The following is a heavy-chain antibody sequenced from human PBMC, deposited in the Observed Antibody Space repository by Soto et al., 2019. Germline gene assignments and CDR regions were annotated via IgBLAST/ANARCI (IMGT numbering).Heavy chain of an antibody. V-gene: IGHV4-4*02. J-gene: IGHJ4*02. Sequence: SGTLSLTCAVSGGSISSTNWWSWVRQPPGKGLEWIGEIYHSGSTYYNPSLKSRVTISVDRSKNQFSLKLSSVTAADTAVYYCVRDDFGLGIDHWGLGTLVTVSS. D-gene: IGHD1-26*01. CDR3: VRDDFGLGIDH. CDR1: GGSISSTNW. CDR2: IYHSGST.